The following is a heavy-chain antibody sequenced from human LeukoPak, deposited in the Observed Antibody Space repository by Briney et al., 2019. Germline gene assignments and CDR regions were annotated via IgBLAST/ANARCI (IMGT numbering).Heavy chain of an antibody. CDR1: GDSVSSNSAA. CDR3: ARGYCSGGSCYSGGWFDP. CDR2: TYYRSKWYN. D-gene: IGHD2-15*01. V-gene: IGHV6-1*01. J-gene: IGHJ5*02. Sequence: SQTLSLTCAISGDSVSSNSAAWNWIRQSPSRGLEWLGRTYYRSKWYNDYAVSVKSRITINPDTSKNQFSLQLNSVTPEDTAVYYCARGYCSGGSCYSGGWFDPWGQGTLVTVSS.